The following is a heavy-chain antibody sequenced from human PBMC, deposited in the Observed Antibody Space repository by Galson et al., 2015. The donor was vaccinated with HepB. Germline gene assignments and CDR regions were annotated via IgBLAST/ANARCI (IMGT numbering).Heavy chain of an antibody. CDR1: GDSVSSNSAA. D-gene: IGHD7-27*01. CDR2: TYYRSKWYN. J-gene: IGHJ2*01. CDR3: ARDLTRTGEESWYFDL. Sequence: CAISGDSVSSNSAAWNWIRQSPSRGLEWLGRTYYRSKWYNDYAVSVKSRITINPDTSKNQFSLQLNSVTPEDTAVYYCARDLTRTGEESWYFDLWGRGTLVTVSS. V-gene: IGHV6-1*01.